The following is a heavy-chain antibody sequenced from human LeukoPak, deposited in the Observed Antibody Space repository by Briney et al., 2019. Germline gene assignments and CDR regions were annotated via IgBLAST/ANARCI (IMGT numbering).Heavy chain of an antibody. Sequence: SVKVSCKASGGTFSSYAISWVRQAPGQGLEWMGGIIPIFGTANYAQKFQGRVTTTTDQSTRTAYIELSSLRSEHTAVYDCARPRYSGSYCPFDYWGQGTLVTVSS. V-gene: IGHV1-69*05. CDR1: GGTFSSYA. CDR2: IIPIFGTA. J-gene: IGHJ4*02. D-gene: IGHD1-26*01. CDR3: ARPRYSGSYCPFDY.